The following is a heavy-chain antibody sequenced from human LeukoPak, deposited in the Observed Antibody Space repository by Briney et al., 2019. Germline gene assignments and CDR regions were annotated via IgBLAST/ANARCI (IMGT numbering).Heavy chain of an antibody. Sequence: GGSLRLSCAASGFTFSSYWMHWVRQAPGKGLEWVAVISYDGSNKYYADSVKGRFTISRDNSKNTLYLQMNSLRAEDTAVYYCAKDPGRYSSSSENWFDPWGQGTLVTVSS. CDR3: AKDPGRYSSSSENWFDP. V-gene: IGHV3-30*18. J-gene: IGHJ5*02. D-gene: IGHD6-6*01. CDR2: ISYDGSNK. CDR1: GFTFSSYW.